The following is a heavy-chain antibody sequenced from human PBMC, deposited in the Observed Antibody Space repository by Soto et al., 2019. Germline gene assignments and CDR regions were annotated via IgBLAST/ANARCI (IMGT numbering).Heavy chain of an antibody. CDR1: GGTFSSYA. J-gene: IGHJ4*02. D-gene: IGHD1-26*01. CDR3: ARGGGGSYYRYYFDY. Sequence: QVQLVQSGAEVQKPGPSVKLSCKASGGTFSSYAISWVRQAPGQGLEWMGGIIPIFGTANYAQKFQGRVTITADESTSTAYRVLSSLRSEDTAVYYCARGGGGSYYRYYFDYWGQGTLVTVSS. CDR2: IIPIFGTA. V-gene: IGHV1-69*01.